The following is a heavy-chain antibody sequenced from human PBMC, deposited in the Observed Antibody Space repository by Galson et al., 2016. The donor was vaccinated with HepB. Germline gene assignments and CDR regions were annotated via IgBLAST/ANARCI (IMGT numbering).Heavy chain of an antibody. D-gene: IGHD6-13*01. V-gene: IGHV3-15*01. CDR1: GFTVTNAW. CDR2: VRSKTDGGTT. CDR3: TTVGIALPNTAH. J-gene: IGHJ4*02. Sequence: SLRLSCAASGFTVTNAWMSWVRQAPGKGLEWVGRVRSKTDGGTTDYGAPVKGRITISRDDSKNTLYLQINNLKTEDTAVYYCTTVGIALPNTAHWGQGTVVTVSS.